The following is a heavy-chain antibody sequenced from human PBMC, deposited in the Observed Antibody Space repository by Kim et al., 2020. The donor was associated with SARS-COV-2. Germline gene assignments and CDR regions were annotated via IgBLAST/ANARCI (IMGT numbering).Heavy chain of an antibody. D-gene: IGHD2-2*01. V-gene: IGHV3-23*01. Sequence: GGSLRLSCAASGFTFSSYAMSWVRQAPGKGLEWVSAISGSGGSTYYADSVKGRFTISRDNSKNTLYLQMNSLRAEDTAVYYCARKWEPVVPGTNYGMDVWGQGTTVTVSS. CDR3: ARKWEPVVPGTNYGMDV. J-gene: IGHJ6*02. CDR2: ISGSGGST. CDR1: GFTFSSYA.